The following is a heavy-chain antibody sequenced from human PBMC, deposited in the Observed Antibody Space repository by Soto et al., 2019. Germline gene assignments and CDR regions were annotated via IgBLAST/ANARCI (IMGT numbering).Heavy chain of an antibody. J-gene: IGHJ6*02. V-gene: IGHV4-31*03. Sequence: QVQLQESGPGLVKPSQTLSLTCTVSGGSISSGGYYWSWIRQHPGKGLEWIGYIYYSGSTYYNPSINSRVTISVDTSKNQFSLQLSSVTAADTAVYYCATRGNSGYDYRYYYYGMDVWGQGTTVTVSS. CDR1: GGSISSGGYY. D-gene: IGHD5-12*01. CDR3: ATRGNSGYDYRYYYYGMDV. CDR2: IYYSGST.